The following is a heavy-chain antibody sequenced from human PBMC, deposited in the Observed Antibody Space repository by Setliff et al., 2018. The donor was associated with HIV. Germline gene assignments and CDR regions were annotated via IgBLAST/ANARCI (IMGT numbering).Heavy chain of an antibody. CDR1: GYTLTELS. V-gene: IGHV1-24*01. CDR3: ATIITHDGRIAFDI. D-gene: IGHD2-15*01. Sequence: VASVKVSCKVSGYTLTELSMHWVRQAPGKGLEWMGGFDPEDGETIYAQKFQGRVTMTEDTSTDTAYMELSSLRSEDTAVYYCATIITHDGRIAFDIWGQGTMVTVSS. J-gene: IGHJ3*02. CDR2: FDPEDGET.